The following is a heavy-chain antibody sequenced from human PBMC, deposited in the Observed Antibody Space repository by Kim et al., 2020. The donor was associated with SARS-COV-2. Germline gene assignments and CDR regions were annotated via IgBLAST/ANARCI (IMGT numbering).Heavy chain of an antibody. CDR3: ARVAWWNRKGYGFDV. CDR1: GGSFSGYY. CDR2: TNPDEIT. J-gene: IGHJ6*02. D-gene: IGHD2-8*02. Sequence: SETLSLTCAGYGGSFSGYYWSWIRQSPGKGLEWTGETNPDEITNYNPSLKCRVTMSVDTSNNHFSLRLSSVAAADTAVYYCARVAWWNRKGYGFDVWGQGTAVTVSS. V-gene: IGHV4-34*01.